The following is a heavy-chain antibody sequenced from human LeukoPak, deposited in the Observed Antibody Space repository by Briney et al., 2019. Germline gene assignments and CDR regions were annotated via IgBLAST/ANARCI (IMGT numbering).Heavy chain of an antibody. CDR2: IKQDGSEK. J-gene: IGHJ4*02. D-gene: IGHD3-22*01. CDR1: GFTFSSYW. CDR3: ARVGGLYYYDSSGYYFDY. Sequence: GGSLRLSCAASGFTFSSYWMSWVRQAPGKGLEWVANIKQDGSEKYYVDSVKGRFTISRDNAKNSLYLQMNSLRAEDTAVYYCARVGGLYYYDSSGYYFDYWGQGTLVTVSS. V-gene: IGHV3-7*01.